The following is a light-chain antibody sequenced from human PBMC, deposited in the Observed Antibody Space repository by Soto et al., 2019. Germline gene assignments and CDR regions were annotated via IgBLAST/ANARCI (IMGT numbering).Light chain of an antibody. V-gene: IGLV2-11*01. Sequence: QSALAQPRSVSGSPGQSVTISCTGTSSDVGGYNYVSWYQHHPGKAPKLMIYDVSKRPSGVPDRFSGSKSGNTASLTISGLQAEDEADYYCCSYAGSYTFYVFGTGTKVTVL. CDR2: DVS. J-gene: IGLJ1*01. CDR1: SSDVGGYNY. CDR3: CSYAGSYTFYV.